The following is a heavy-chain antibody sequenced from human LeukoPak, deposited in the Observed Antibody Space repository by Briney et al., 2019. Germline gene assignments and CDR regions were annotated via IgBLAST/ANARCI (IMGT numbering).Heavy chain of an antibody. CDR3: ATAGGSSSWYGWFDP. D-gene: IGHD6-13*01. CDR1: VYTLTELS. Sequence: ASVKVSCKVSVYTLTELSMHWVRQAPGKGLEWMGGFDPEDSETIYAQKFQGRVTMTEDTSTDTAYMELSSLRSEDTAVYYCATAGGSSSWYGWFDPWGQGTLVTVSS. CDR2: FDPEDSET. V-gene: IGHV1-24*01. J-gene: IGHJ5*02.